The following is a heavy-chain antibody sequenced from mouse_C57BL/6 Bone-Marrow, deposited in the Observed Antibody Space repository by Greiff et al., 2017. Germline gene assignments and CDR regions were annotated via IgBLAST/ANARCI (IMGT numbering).Heavy chain of an antibody. CDR1: GYTFTRYW. Sequence: QVQLQQPGAELVMPGASVKLSCKASGYTFTRYWMHWVKQRPGQGLEWIGEIDPSDSYTNYNQKFKGKSTLTVDKSSSTAYMQLSSLTSEDSAVYYCAITTVVHYYAMDYWGQGTSVTVSS. CDR3: AITTVVHYYAMDY. D-gene: IGHD1-1*01. J-gene: IGHJ4*01. V-gene: IGHV1-69*01. CDR2: IDPSDSYT.